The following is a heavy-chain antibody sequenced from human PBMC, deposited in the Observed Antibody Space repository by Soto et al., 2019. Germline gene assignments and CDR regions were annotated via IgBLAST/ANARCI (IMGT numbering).Heavy chain of an antibody. CDR3: ATMGAAATRLDYFDF. CDR1: GGSISSGNYY. J-gene: IGHJ4*02. CDR2: ISYSGST. D-gene: IGHD1-1*01. Sequence: QVQLQESGPGLVKPSQTLSLTCTVSGGSISSGNYYWSWIRQPPGKGLEWIGFISYSGSTYYNLSLKSRITISVDNSKNPFSLKLSFVTAADTAVYYCATMGAAATRLDYFDFWGQGTLVTVSS. V-gene: IGHV4-30-4*01.